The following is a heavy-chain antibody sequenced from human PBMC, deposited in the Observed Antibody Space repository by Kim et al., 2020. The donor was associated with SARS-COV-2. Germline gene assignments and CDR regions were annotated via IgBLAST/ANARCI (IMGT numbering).Heavy chain of an antibody. CDR3: ARDIAVAGTAPFDY. D-gene: IGHD6-19*01. Sequence: AQKFQGRVTMTSDTSISTAYMGLSRLRSDDPAVYYCARDIAVAGTAPFDYWGQGTLVTVSS. J-gene: IGHJ4*02. V-gene: IGHV1-2*02.